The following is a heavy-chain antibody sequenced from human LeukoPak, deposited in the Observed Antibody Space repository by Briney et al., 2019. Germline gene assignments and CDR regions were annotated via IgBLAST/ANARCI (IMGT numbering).Heavy chain of an antibody. CDR2: IYTSGST. D-gene: IGHD3-10*01. CDR3: AREKLYYYGSGTNWFDP. Sequence: SETLSLTCTVSGGSISSYYWSWIRQPAGKGLEWIGRIYTSGSTNYNPSLKSRVTMSVDTSKNQFSLKLSFVTAADTAVYYCAREKLYYYGSGTNWFDPWGQGTLVTVSS. CDR1: GGSISSYY. J-gene: IGHJ5*02. V-gene: IGHV4-4*07.